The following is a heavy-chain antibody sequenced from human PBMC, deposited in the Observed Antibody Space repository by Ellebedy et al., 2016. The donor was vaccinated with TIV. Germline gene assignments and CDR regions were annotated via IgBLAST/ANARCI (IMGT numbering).Heavy chain of an antibody. CDR2: ITGSSSYM. Sequence: GESLKISCAASGFTFSNYSMNWVRQAPGKGLEWVSSITGSSSYMFYADSVKGRFTISRDNAKNSLYLQMNSLRAEDTAIYYCAKDSGKYGWNSEYWGQGTQVTVSS. D-gene: IGHD3-10*01. CDR1: GFTFSNYS. V-gene: IGHV3-21*04. J-gene: IGHJ4*02. CDR3: AKDSGKYGWNSEY.